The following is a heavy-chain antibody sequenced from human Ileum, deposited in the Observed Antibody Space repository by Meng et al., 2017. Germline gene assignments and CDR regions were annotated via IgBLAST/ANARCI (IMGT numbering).Heavy chain of an antibody. CDR3: TTVPELFEP. D-gene: IGHD1-7*01. CDR1: GFTFSRHW. V-gene: IGHV3-74*01. Sequence: EVQLVESGGGLVQPGGSLRLSCAASGFTFSRHWMHWVRQAPGTWLVWVSRINSDGTITHYTDSVKGRFTISRDNAKNTLYLQMNSLKIEDTAVYYCTTVPELFEPWGQGTLVTVSS. J-gene: IGHJ5*02. CDR2: INSDGTIT.